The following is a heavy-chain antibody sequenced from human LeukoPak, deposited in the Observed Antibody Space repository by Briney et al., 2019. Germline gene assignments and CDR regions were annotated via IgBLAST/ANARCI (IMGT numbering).Heavy chain of an antibody. CDR2: IYYSGST. V-gene: IGHV4-59*12. J-gene: IGHJ6*03. D-gene: IGHD2/OR15-2a*01. CDR3: ARNRNNYYYYMDV. Sequence: PSETLSLTCTVSGGSISSYYWSWIRQPPGKGLEWIGYIYYSGSTNYNPSLKSRVTISVDTSKNQFSLKLSSVTAADTAEYYCARNRNNYYYYMDVWGKGTTVTVSS. CDR1: GGSISSYY.